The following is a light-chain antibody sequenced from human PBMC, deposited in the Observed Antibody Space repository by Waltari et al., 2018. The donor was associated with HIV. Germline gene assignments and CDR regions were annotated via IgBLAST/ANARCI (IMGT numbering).Light chain of an antibody. J-gene: IGLJ2*01. V-gene: IGLV1-44*01. CDR2: SNN. Sequence: QSVLTQPPSASGTPGQRVTISCSGSSSNIGSNTVNWYQQLPGTAPRLLICSNNQRPSVGPDRFSGSKSGTSASLAISGLQSEDDADYYCAAWDDSLSGLVVFGGGTKLTVL. CDR3: AAWDDSLSGLVV. CDR1: SSNIGSNT.